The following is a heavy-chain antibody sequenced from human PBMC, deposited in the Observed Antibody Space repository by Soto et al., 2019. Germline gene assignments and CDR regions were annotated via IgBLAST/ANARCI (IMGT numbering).Heavy chain of an antibody. V-gene: IGHV3-33*01. CDR2: IWYDGSNK. Sequence: QVQLVESGGGVVQPGRSLRLSCAASGFTFSSYGMHWVRQAPGKGLEWVAVIWYDGSNKYYADSVKGRFTISRDNSKNTLYLQMNSLSAEDTAVYYCARPAGRAVAGTGFDYWGQGTLVTVSS. CDR3: ARPAGRAVAGTGFDY. CDR1: GFTFSSYG. J-gene: IGHJ4*02. D-gene: IGHD6-19*01.